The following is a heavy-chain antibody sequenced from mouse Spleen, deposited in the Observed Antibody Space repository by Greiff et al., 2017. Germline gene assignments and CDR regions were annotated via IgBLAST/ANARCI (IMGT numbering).Heavy chain of an antibody. CDR3: AKNGATVVATDYFDY. J-gene: IGHJ2*01. D-gene: IGHD1-1*01. Sequence: VQGVESGAELVKPGASVKISCKASGYAFSSYWMNWVKQRPGKGLEWIGQIYPGDGDTNYNGKFKGKATLTADKSSSTAYMQLSSLTSEDSAVYFCAKNGATVVATDYFDYWGQGTTLTVSS. V-gene: IGHV1-80*01. CDR2: IYPGDGDT. CDR1: GYAFSSYW.